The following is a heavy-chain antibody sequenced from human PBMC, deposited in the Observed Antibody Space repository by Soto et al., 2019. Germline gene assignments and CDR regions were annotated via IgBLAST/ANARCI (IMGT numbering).Heavy chain of an antibody. V-gene: IGHV4-59*01. Sequence: PSETLSLTCTVSGGSISSYYWSWIRQPPGKGLEWIGYIYYSGSTNYNPSLKSRVTISVDTSKNQFSLKLSSVTAADTAVYYCERSRYYSYFDYWGQGTLVTVSS. CDR3: ERSRYYSYFDY. CDR1: GGSISSYY. J-gene: IGHJ4*02. D-gene: IGHD1-26*01. CDR2: IYYSGST.